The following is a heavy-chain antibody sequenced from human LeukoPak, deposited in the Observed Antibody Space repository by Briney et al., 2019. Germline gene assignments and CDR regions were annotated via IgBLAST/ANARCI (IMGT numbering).Heavy chain of an antibody. CDR1: GYTFTGYY. D-gene: IGHD2-15*01. J-gene: IGHJ6*03. V-gene: IGHV1-2*02. CDR2: INPNSGGT. CDR3: ARGICSGGSCYTYYYYYYYMDV. Sequence: GASVKVSCKASGYTFTGYYMHWVRQAPGQGLEWMGWINPNSGGTNYAQKFQGRVTMTRDTSISTAYMELSRLRSDDTAVYYCARGICSGGSCYTYYYYYYYMDVWGKGTTVTVSS.